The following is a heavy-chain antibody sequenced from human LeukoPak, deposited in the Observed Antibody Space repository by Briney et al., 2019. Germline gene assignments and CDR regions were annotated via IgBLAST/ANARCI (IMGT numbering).Heavy chain of an antibody. CDR1: GFTFSSYT. CDR3: AREEWYYFDY. Sequence: GGSLRLSCAASGFTFSSYTMHWVRQAPGKGLEWVAVISYDGSNKYYEDSVKGRFTISRDNSKNTLYLQMNSLRAEDMAVYYCAREEWYYFDYWGQGTLVTVSS. J-gene: IGHJ4*02. D-gene: IGHD3-3*01. V-gene: IGHV3-30-3*01. CDR2: ISYDGSNK.